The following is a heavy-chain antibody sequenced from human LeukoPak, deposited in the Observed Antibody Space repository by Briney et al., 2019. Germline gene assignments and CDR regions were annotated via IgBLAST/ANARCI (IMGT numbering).Heavy chain of an antibody. V-gene: IGHV3-23*01. J-gene: IGHJ2*01. CDR3: AKGWYFDL. Sequence: PGGSLRLSCAASGLTFSSYAMSGVRQAPGKGREWVSAISGSGGNTYYADSVKGRFTISRDNSKNTLYLQMNSLRAEDTAVYYCAKGWYFDLWGRGTLVTVSS. CDR2: ISGSGGNT. CDR1: GLTFSSYA.